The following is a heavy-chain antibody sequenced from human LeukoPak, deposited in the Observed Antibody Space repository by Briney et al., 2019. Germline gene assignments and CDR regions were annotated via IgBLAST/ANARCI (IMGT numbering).Heavy chain of an antibody. CDR3: ERATYFDY. CDR2: IKQDGSEK. J-gene: IGHJ4*02. Sequence: GGSLRLSCAASGFTFSSYSMNWVRQAPGKGLEWVANIKQDGSEKYYVDSVKGRFTISRDNAKNSLYLQMNSLRAEDTAVYYCERATYFDYWGQGTLVTVSS. CDR1: GFTFSSYS. D-gene: IGHD1-26*01. V-gene: IGHV3-7*03.